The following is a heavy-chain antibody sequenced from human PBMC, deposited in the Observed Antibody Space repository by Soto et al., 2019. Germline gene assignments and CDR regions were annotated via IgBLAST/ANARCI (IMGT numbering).Heavy chain of an antibody. CDR1: GDSISSYY. D-gene: IGHD2-8*02. V-gene: IGHV4-59*01. CDR3: SRDLGSVLSD. J-gene: IGHJ4*02. CDR2: GHYSGSS. Sequence: SETLSLTCTLPGDSISSYYWTWIRQPPGKGLEWIGYGHYSGSSKYNPSLKSRVSISVDTSKNQFSLKLSSVTAADTAFYYCSRDLGSVLSDWGQGTLVTVSS.